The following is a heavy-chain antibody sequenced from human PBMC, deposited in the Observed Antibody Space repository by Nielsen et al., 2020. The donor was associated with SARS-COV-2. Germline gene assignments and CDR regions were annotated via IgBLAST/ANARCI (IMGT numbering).Heavy chain of an antibody. CDR1: GGSISSSSYY. Sequence: SETLSLTCTVSGGSISSSSYYWGWIRQPPGKGLEWIGSIYYSGSTYYNPSLKSRVTISVDTSKNQFSLKLSSVTAADTAVYYCARQGRGFGELPHDYWGQGTLVTVSS. J-gene: IGHJ4*02. CDR2: IYYSGST. V-gene: IGHV4-39*01. D-gene: IGHD3-10*01. CDR3: ARQGRGFGELPHDY.